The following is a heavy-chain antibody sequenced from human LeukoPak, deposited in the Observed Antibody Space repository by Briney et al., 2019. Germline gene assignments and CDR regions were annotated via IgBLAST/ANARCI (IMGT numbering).Heavy chain of an antibody. V-gene: IGHV4-59*08. Sequence: SEALSLTCTVSGGSISGYYWSWTRQPPGKGLEWIAYVHTNGEAKHNPSLKSRDTISVETPNNQISLRLSSVTAADTAMYYCARQPAATAAFDIWGLGTMVTVSS. CDR1: GGSISGYY. CDR2: VHTNGEA. J-gene: IGHJ3*02. CDR3: ARQPAATAAFDI.